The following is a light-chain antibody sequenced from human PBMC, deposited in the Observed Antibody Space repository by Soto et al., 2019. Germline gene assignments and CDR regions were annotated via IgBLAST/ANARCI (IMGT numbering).Light chain of an antibody. Sequence: ILFAQSPFTLSLSPGERATLSCRASQSVSRRYLAWYQQKPGQAPRLLIYGASSRATGIPDRFSGSGSGKEFTLAISRLEPEDFEVYYCQKYGRSHVNFGGGKKVDIK. V-gene: IGKV3-20*01. CDR1: QSVSRRY. CDR3: QKYGRSHVN. CDR2: GAS. J-gene: IGKJ4*01.